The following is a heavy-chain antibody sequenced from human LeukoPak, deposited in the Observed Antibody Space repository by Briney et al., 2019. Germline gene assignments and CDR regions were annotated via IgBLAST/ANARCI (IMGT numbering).Heavy chain of an antibody. CDR2: INPNSGGT. CDR3: ARDCLDGAWAIDGPNWFDP. V-gene: IGHV1-2*02. J-gene: IGHJ5*02. D-gene: IGHD4/OR15-4a*01. CDR1: GYTFTGYY. Sequence: VASVKVSCKASGYTFTGYYMHWVRQAPGQGLEWMGWINPNSGGTNYAQKFQGRVTMTRDTSISTAYMELSRLRSDDTAVYYCARDCLDGAWAIDGPNWFDPWGQGTLVTVSS.